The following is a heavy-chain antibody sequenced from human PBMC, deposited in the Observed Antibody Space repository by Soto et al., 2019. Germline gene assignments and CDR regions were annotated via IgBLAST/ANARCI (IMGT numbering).Heavy chain of an antibody. CDR2: ISAYNGNT. J-gene: IGHJ4*02. Sequence: GASVKVSCKASGYTFTSYGISWVRQAPGQGLEWMGWISAYNGNTNYAQKLQGRVTMTTDTSTSTAYMELRSLRSDDTAVYYCARVTLTIFGVVIGDCVYWGQGTLVTVSS. CDR1: GYTFTSYG. D-gene: IGHD3-3*01. V-gene: IGHV1-18*01. CDR3: ARVTLTIFGVVIGDCVY.